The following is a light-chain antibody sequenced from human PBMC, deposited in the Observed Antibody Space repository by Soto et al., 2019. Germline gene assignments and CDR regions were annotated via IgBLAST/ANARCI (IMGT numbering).Light chain of an antibody. V-gene: IGLV2-8*01. CDR3: SSYAASNNHVV. CDR2: EVS. J-gene: IGLJ2*01. Sequence: QSALTQPPSASGSPGQSVTISCTGTSSDVGGYNYVSWYQQHPGKAPKLMIYEVSKRPSGVPDRFSGSKSGNTASLTVSGLHAEDEADYYCSSYAASNNHVVFGGGTKVTVL. CDR1: SSDVGGYNY.